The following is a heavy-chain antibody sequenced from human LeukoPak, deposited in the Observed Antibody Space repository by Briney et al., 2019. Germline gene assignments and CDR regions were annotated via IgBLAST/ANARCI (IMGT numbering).Heavy chain of an antibody. CDR1: GFTFGSYG. J-gene: IGHJ4*02. V-gene: IGHV3-30*02. CDR3: ARAKPKNMVRGLIMRRESRYYFDY. CDR2: IRSDGSNK. Sequence: PGGSLRLSCAASGFTFGSYGMHWVRQAPGKGLEWVTFIRSDGSNKYYADSVKGRFTISRDNSKSTLYIQMNSLRAEDTAVYYCARAKPKNMVRGLIMRRESRYYFDYWGQGTLVTVSS. D-gene: IGHD3-10*01.